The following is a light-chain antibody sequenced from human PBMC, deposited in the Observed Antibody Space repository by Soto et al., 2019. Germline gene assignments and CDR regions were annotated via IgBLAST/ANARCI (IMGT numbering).Light chain of an antibody. CDR1: STDVGGYNA. CDR2: EVT. J-gene: IGLJ1*01. V-gene: IGLV2-14*01. CDR3: NSFRVSHLYV. Sequence: QSDLSQPASVSWSPGQTITISCTGTSTDVGGYNAVSWYQHHPGKAPKLIIYEVTHRPSGVSDRFSASKSGNTASLTISGLQAEDEADYYCNSFRVSHLYVFGTGTKVTVL.